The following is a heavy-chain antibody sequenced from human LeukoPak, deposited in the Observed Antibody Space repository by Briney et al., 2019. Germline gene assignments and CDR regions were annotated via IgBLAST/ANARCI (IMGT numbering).Heavy chain of an antibody. CDR1: GGSISSSSYY. D-gene: IGHD1-26*01. CDR3: ARAPPPFVGAASGDVDY. CDR2: IYYSGST. J-gene: IGHJ4*02. V-gene: IGHV4-39*01. Sequence: PSETLSLTCTVSGGSISSSSYYWGWIRQPPGKGLEWIGSIYYSGSTYYNPSLKSRVTISVDTSKNQFSLKLSSVTAADTAVYYCARAPPPFVGAASGDVDYWGQGTLVTVSS.